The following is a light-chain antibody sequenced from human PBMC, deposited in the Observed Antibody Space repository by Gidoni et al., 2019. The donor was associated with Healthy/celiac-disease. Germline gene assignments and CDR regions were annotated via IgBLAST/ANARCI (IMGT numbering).Light chain of an antibody. Sequence: EIVLTQSPATLSLSPGERAARSCGASQSVSNSYLAWYQQIPGLAPRLLIFDASNRSTGIPDWFSVSGSGTDFTLTISRLEPEDFAVYYCQQYGTSPLTFGGGTKVEIK. CDR1: QSVSNSY. V-gene: IGKV3D-20*01. CDR3: QQYGTSPLT. J-gene: IGKJ4*01. CDR2: DAS.